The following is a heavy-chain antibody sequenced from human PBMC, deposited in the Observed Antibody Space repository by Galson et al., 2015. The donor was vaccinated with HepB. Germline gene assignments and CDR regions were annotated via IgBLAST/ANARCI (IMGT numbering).Heavy chain of an antibody. Sequence: CAASGFTFSSYGMHWVRQAPGKGLEWVAVMWYDGSNKYYADSVKGRFTISRDNSKNTLYLQMNSLRAEDTAVYYCARGAGKWGQGTLVTVSS. V-gene: IGHV3-33*01. J-gene: IGHJ4*02. CDR3: ARGAGK. CDR1: GFTFSSYG. CDR2: MWYDGSNK.